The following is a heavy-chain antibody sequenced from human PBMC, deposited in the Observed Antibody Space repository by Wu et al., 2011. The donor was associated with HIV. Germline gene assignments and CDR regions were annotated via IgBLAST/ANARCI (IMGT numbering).Heavy chain of an antibody. CDR3: AVGLVVNDAFEI. Sequence: QVQLVQSGAEVKKPGASVKVSCKASGYTFTRFDINWVRQATGQGLEWMGWMNPNSGNTGYAQKFQGRVTMTRNTSISTAYMELSSLRSEDTALYYCAVGLVVNDAFEIWGQGTVVTV. D-gene: IGHD3-22*01. V-gene: IGHV1-8*01. J-gene: IGHJ3*02. CDR1: GYTFTRFD. CDR2: MNPNSGNT.